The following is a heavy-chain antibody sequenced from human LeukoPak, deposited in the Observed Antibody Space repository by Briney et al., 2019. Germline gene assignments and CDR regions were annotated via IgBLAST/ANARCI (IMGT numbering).Heavy chain of an antibody. CDR1: GFTFDGYA. Sequence: GGSLRLSCAASGFTFDGYAMHWVRHAPGKGLEWVSGISWNSGNIGYADSVKGRFTISRDNAKNSLYLQMNSLRAEDPTLYYCAKDMCTTGTRSYAFDIWGQGTMVTVSS. CDR2: ISWNSGNI. CDR3: AKDMCTTGTRSYAFDI. D-gene: IGHD1-1*01. V-gene: IGHV3-9*01. J-gene: IGHJ3*02.